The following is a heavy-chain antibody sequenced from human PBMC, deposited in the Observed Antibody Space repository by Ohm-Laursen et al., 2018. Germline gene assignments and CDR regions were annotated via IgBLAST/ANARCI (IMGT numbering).Heavy chain of an antibody. CDR2: ISAYNGNT. Sequence: GASVKVSCKASGYTFTSYGISWMRQAPGQGLEWMGWISAYNGNTNYAQKLQGRVTMTTDTSTSTAYMELRSLRSDDTAVYYCARVQYYYDSSGYYEAPIYYFDYWGQGTLVTVSS. CDR3: ARVQYYYDSSGYYEAPIYYFDY. D-gene: IGHD3-22*01. CDR1: GYTFTSYG. J-gene: IGHJ4*02. V-gene: IGHV1-18*01.